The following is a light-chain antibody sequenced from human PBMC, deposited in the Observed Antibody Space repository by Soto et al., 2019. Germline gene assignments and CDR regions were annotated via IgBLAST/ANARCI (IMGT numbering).Light chain of an antibody. CDR2: DVS. CDR3: CSYTTSNTHV. V-gene: IGLV2-14*01. J-gene: IGLJ1*01. Sequence: QSALTQPASVSGSPGQSITISCTGTSSDVGFYNYVSWYQQHPGKAPKLMIYDVSNRPSGVSNRFSGSKSGNTASLTISGLRAEDEADYYCCSYTTSNTHVFGTGTKVTVL. CDR1: SSDVGFYNY.